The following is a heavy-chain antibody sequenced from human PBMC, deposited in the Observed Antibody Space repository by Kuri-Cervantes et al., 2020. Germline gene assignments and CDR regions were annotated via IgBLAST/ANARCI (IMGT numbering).Heavy chain of an antibody. V-gene: IGHV4-34*01. J-gene: IGHJ4*02. CDR1: GGSFSGYY. D-gene: IGHD3/OR15-3a*01. CDR2: INHSGST. CDR3: ARANFWTGSFPIDY. Sequence: SETLSLTCAVYGGSFSGYYWSWIRQPPGKGLEWIGEINHSGSTNYNPSLKSRVTISLDASKNQFSLNLSSVTAADTAVYFCARANFWTGSFPIDYWGQGIPVTVSS.